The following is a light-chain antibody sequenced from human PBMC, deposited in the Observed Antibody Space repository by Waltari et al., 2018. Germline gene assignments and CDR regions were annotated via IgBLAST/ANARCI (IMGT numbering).Light chain of an antibody. CDR3: QNYFTYPLT. Sequence: AVRLTQSPSSFSASTGDRVTITCRASQDIRSYLAWYQQKPGKAPKLRKYSATTLQSGVPSRFSGSGSGTDFTLTISGLQSEDVATYYCQNYFTYPLTFGQGTKVEIK. CDR1: QDIRSY. CDR2: SAT. J-gene: IGKJ1*01. V-gene: IGKV1-8*01.